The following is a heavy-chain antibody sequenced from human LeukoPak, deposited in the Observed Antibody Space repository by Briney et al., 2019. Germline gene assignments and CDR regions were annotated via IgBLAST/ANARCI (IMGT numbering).Heavy chain of an antibody. CDR2: INPNSGGT. D-gene: IGHD3-9*01. J-gene: IGHJ4*02. CDR1: GYTFTGCY. Sequence: ASVKVSCKASGYTFTGCYMHWVRQAPGQGLECMGWINPNSGGTNYAQKFQGRVTMTRDTSISTAYMELSRLRSDDTAVYYCARAYDILTGTGYYFDYWGQGTLVTVSS. V-gene: IGHV1-2*02. CDR3: ARAYDILTGTGYYFDY.